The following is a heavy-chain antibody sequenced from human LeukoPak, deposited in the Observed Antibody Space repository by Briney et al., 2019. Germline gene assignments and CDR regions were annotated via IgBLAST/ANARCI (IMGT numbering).Heavy chain of an antibody. V-gene: IGHV1-18*01. Sequence: ASVKVSCKASGYTFTSYGISWVRQAPGQGLEWMGWISAYNGNTNYAQKFQGRVTMTRDTSISTACMELSRLRSDDTAVYYCAIGYCRGGSCDDEPGDAFDIWGQGTMVAVSS. CDR3: AIGYCRGGSCDDEPGDAFDI. CDR2: ISAYNGNT. CDR1: GYTFTSYG. D-gene: IGHD2-15*01. J-gene: IGHJ3*02.